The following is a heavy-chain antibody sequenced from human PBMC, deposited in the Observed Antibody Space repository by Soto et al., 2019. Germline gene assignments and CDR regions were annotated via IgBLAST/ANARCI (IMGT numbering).Heavy chain of an antibody. D-gene: IGHD4-17*01. CDR3: ARRNYGEEGYFFDF. Sequence: QVQLRESGPGLVRPSETLSLTCTVSGGSITGYYWSWIRQPPGRGLEWIGYIYDSGTPTYNASLKSRVTISADTSKNQFSLNLRSVAAADTAVYYCARRNYGEEGYFFDFWGQGLLVTVSS. J-gene: IGHJ4*02. CDR1: GGSITGYY. V-gene: IGHV4-59*08. CDR2: IYDSGTP.